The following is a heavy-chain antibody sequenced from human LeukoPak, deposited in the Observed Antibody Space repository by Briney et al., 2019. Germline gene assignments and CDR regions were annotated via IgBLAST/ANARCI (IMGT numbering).Heavy chain of an antibody. Sequence: GGSLRLSCAASGFTFSSYGMHWVRQAPGKGLEWVAFIRYDGSNKYYADSVKGRFTISRDNSKNTLYLQMNSLRAEDTAVYYCAKNRNYAQAFDYWGQGTLVTVSS. J-gene: IGHJ4*02. V-gene: IGHV3-30*02. D-gene: IGHD1-7*01. CDR2: IRYDGSNK. CDR3: AKNRNYAQAFDY. CDR1: GFTFSSYG.